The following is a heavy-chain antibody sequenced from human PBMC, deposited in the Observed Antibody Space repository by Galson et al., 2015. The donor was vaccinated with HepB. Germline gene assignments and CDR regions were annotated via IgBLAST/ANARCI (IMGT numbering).Heavy chain of an antibody. D-gene: IGHD6-13*01. CDR2: ISSSSYI. CDR1: GFTFSSYS. J-gene: IGHJ4*02. Sequence: SLRLSCAASGFTFSSYSMNWVRQAPGKGLEWVSSISSSSYIYYADSVKGRFTISRDNAKNSLYLQMNSLRAEDTAVYYCARGVNWYSSSSAEFYYFDYWGQGTLVTVSS. CDR3: ARGVNWYSSSSAEFYYFDY. V-gene: IGHV3-21*01.